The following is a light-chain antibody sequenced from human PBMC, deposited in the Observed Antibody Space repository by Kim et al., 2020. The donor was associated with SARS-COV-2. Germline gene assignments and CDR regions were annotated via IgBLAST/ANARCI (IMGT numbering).Light chain of an antibody. CDR1: KLGDKY. V-gene: IGLV3-1*01. Sequence: SPGQTASITCSGDKLGDKYACWYQQKPGQSPMLVIYQDSKRPSGIPERFSGSNSGNTATLTISGTQAMDEADYYCQAWDSSTAVFGGGTQLTVL. CDR3: QAWDSSTAV. CDR2: QDS. J-gene: IGLJ3*02.